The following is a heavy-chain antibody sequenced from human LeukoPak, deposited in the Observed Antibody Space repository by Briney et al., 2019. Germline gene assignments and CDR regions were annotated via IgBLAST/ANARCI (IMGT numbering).Heavy chain of an antibody. CDR2: IKQDGSEK. D-gene: IGHD3-9*01. CDR3: AKDISALNAFDI. V-gene: IGHV3-7*03. CDR1: GFTFSSYW. Sequence: GGSLRLSCAASGFTFSSYWMSWVRQAPGKGLEWVANIKQDGSEKHYVDSVKGRFTISRDNAKNSLYLQMNSLRPEDTALYYCAKDISALNAFDIWGQGTMVTVSS. J-gene: IGHJ3*02.